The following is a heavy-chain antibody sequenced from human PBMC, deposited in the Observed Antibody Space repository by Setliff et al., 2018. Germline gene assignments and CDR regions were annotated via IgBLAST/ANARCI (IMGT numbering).Heavy chain of an antibody. V-gene: IGHV4-39*01. CDR1: GGSISSSNPY. CDR2: IYSNGNT. CDR3: ARRLPSHYYFDF. J-gene: IGHJ4*02. D-gene: IGHD2-21*02. Sequence: SETLSLTCTVSGGSISSSNPYWGWIRQPPGMGLEWIGTIYSNGNTYYNSSLRSRLTISVDTSKNQFFLKLSSVTAADTAVYYCARRLPSHYYFDFWGPGTLVTVSS.